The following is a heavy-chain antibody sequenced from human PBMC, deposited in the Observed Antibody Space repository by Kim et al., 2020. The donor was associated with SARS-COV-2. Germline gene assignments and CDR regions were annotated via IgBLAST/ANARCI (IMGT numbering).Heavy chain of an antibody. J-gene: IGHJ6*02. CDR1: GFTFSSHG. D-gene: IGHD6-13*01. V-gene: IGHV3-33*01. Sequence: LSLTCAASGFTFSSHGMHWVRQAPGKGLEWVAIIWFDGSNKDYADSVKGRFTISRDNSKNTLYLQMKSLRAEDTAVYYCATGGAAAGKGLYYYYGMDVWGQGTTVIVSS. CDR2: IWFDGSNK. CDR3: ATGGAAAGKGLYYYYGMDV.